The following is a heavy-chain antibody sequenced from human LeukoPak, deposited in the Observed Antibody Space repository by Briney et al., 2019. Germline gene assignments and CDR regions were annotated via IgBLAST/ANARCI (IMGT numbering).Heavy chain of an antibody. CDR3: ATEGSVNYYYDISGYYNH. Sequence: GGSLRLSCAASGFTFSTYTMNWVRQAPGKGLEWVSYISSSSSNIYYADSVKGRFTISRDNAKNSLYLQMNSLRAEDTAVYYCATEGSVNYYYDISGYYNHWGQGTLVTVSS. J-gene: IGHJ4*02. V-gene: IGHV3-48*04. CDR2: ISSSSSNI. D-gene: IGHD3-22*01. CDR1: GFTFSTYT.